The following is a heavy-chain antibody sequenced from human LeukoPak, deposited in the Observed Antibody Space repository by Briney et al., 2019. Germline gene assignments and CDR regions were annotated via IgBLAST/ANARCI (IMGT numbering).Heavy chain of an antibody. CDR2: IDPSDSHT. D-gene: IGHD2-2*01. Sequence: GESLKISCKGSGYSFTSYWIGWVRQMPGKGLEWMGRIDPSDSHTNYSPSFQGHVTMSADKSITTAYLQWSSLKASDTAMYYCARPRRSCSSTSCYDAFDIWGQGTMATVSS. CDR3: ARPRRSCSSTSCYDAFDI. V-gene: IGHV5-10-1*01. CDR1: GYSFTSYW. J-gene: IGHJ3*02.